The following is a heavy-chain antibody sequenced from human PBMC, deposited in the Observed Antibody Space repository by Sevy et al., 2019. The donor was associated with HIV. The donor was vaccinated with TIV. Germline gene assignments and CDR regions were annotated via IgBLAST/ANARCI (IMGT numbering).Heavy chain of an antibody. V-gene: IGHV1-8*01. Sequence: ASVKVSCKASGYTFTSYDINWVRQATGQGLEWMGWMNPNSGNTGYAQMFQGRVTMTRNTSISTAYMELSSLRSEDTAVYYCARESRLRYFDWLLKGDYYYYGMDVWGQGTTVTVSS. J-gene: IGHJ6*02. CDR2: MNPNSGNT. D-gene: IGHD3-9*01. CDR1: GYTFTSYD. CDR3: ARESRLRYFDWLLKGDYYYYGMDV.